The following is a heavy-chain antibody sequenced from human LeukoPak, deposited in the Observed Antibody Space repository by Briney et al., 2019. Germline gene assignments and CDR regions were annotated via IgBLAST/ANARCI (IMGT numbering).Heavy chain of an antibody. Sequence: SETLSLTCAVYGGSFSGYYWSWIRQPPGKGLEWIGEINHSGSTNYNPSLKSRVTISVDTSKNQFSLKLSSVTAADTAVYYCARGFTAYFDYWGQGTVVTVSS. V-gene: IGHV4-34*01. J-gene: IGHJ4*02. CDR3: ARGFTAYFDY. CDR2: INHSGST. CDR1: GGSFSGYY. D-gene: IGHD3-16*01.